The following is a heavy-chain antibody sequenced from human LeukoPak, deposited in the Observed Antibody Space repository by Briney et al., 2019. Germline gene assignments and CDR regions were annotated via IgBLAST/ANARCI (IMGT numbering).Heavy chain of an antibody. CDR1: GGTFSSYA. D-gene: IGHD2-8*01. CDR3: ARAFTNYYYYGMDV. J-gene: IGHJ6*02. Sequence: ASVNVSFKASGGTFSSYAISWVRQATGQGLEWMGWMNPNSGNTGYAQKFQGRVTMTRNTSISTAYMELSSLRSEDTAVYYCARAFTNYYYYGMDVWGQGTTVTVSS. CDR2: MNPNSGNT. V-gene: IGHV1-8*02.